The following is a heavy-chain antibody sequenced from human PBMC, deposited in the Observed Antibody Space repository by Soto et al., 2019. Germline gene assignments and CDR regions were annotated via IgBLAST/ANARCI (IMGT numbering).Heavy chain of an antibody. V-gene: IGHV1-69*01. CDR1: GGTFSSYA. Sequence: SWKVSCKSSGGTFSSYAISWVRQAPGQGLEWMGGIIPIFGTANYAQKFQGRVTITADESTSTAYMELSSLGSEDTAVYYCAKGSSISFNYYMDVWGKGTTVTVSS. D-gene: IGHD3-3*02. CDR2: IIPIFGTA. CDR3: AKGSSISFNYYMDV. J-gene: IGHJ6*03.